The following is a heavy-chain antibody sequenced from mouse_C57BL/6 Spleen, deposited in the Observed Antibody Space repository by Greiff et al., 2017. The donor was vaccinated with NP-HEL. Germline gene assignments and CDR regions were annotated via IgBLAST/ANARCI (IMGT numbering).Heavy chain of an antibody. D-gene: IGHD1-1*01. V-gene: IGHV1-59*01. J-gene: IGHJ2*01. CDR1: GYTFTSYW. CDR3: ARGDYGSSYDY. Sequence: QVQLQQSGAELVRPGTSVKSSCKASGYTFTSYWMHWVKQRPGQGLEWIGVIDPSDSYTNYNQKFKGKATLTVDTSSSTAYMQLSSLTSEDSAVYYCARGDYGSSYDYWGQGTTLTVSS. CDR2: IDPSDSYT.